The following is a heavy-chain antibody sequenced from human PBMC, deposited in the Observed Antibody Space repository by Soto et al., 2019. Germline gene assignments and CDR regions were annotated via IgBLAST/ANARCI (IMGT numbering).Heavy chain of an antibody. J-gene: IGHJ5*02. Sequence: QVQLQESGPGLVKPSQTLSLTCTVSGGSISSGGYYWSWIRQHPGKGLEWIGYIYYSGSTYYNPSLKSRVTISVDTSKNQFSLKLSSVTAADTAVYYCARDYYDILTAHPTWFDPWGQGTLVTVSS. D-gene: IGHD3-9*01. CDR1: GGSISSGGYY. CDR2: IYYSGST. CDR3: ARDYYDILTAHPTWFDP. V-gene: IGHV4-31*03.